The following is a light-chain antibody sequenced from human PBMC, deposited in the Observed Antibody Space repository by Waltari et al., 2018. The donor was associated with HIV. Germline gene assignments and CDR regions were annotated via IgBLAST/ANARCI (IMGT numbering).Light chain of an antibody. CDR1: SPRSYY. CDR3: NSRDSSGNYVV. J-gene: IGLJ2*01. CDR2: GKN. Sequence: SSELTQDPAVSVALGQTVRITCQGESPRSYYESWYQQKPGQAPVLVIYGKNNRPSGIPDRFSGSSSGNTASLTITGAQAEDEADYYCNSRDSSGNYVVFGGGTKLTVL. V-gene: IGLV3-19*01.